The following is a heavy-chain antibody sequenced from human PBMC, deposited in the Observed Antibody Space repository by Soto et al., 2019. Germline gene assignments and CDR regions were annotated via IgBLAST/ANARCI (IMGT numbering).Heavy chain of an antibody. CDR3: ARDDGSGSYLGYYYYGMDV. Sequence: QVQLQESGPGLVKPSETLSLTCTVSGGSVSSGSYYWSWIRQPPGKGPEWIGYIYYSGSTNYNPSLKRRVTISVDTSKNQFSLKLSSVTAADTAVYYCARDDGSGSYLGYYYYGMDVWGQGTTVTVSS. D-gene: IGHD3-10*01. V-gene: IGHV4-61*01. CDR1: GGSVSSGSYY. CDR2: IYYSGST. J-gene: IGHJ6*02.